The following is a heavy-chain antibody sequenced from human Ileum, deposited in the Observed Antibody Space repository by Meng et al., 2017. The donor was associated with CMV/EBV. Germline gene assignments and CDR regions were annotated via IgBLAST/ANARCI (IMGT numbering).Heavy chain of an antibody. CDR3: AKDLRVAAAGTLYYGMDV. Sequence: GESLKISCAASGFTFRSYWMHWVRQAPGKGLVWVSVINNDGTMTTYADSVKGRFTISRDSAKNTVYLQMNSLRADDTAVYYCAKDLRVAAAGTLYYGMDVWGQGTTVTVSS. V-gene: IGHV3-74*01. J-gene: IGHJ6*02. CDR2: INNDGTMT. CDR1: GFTFRSYW. D-gene: IGHD6-13*01.